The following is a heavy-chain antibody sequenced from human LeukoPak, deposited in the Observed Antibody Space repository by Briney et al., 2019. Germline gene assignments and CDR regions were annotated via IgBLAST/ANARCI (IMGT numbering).Heavy chain of an antibody. J-gene: IGHJ4*02. V-gene: IGHV1-18*01. CDR3: TYSSGWFPYFGY. Sequence: GASVKVSCKASGGTFSSYAISWVRQAPGQGLEWMGWISAYNGNTNYAQKLQGRVTMTTDTSTSTAYMELRSLRSDDTAVYYCTYSSGWFPYFGYWGQGTLVTVSS. D-gene: IGHD6-19*01. CDR1: GGTFSSYA. CDR2: ISAYNGNT.